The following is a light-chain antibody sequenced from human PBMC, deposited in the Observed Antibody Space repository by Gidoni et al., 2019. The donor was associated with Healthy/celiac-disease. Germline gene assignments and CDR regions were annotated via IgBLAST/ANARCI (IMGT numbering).Light chain of an antibody. CDR1: QDSSNY. CDR3: QQYDNLPRFT. CDR2: DAS. J-gene: IGKJ3*01. Sequence: DIQMTQSPSSLSASVGDRVTITCQASQDSSNYLNWYQQKPGKAPKLLIYDASNLETGVPSRFSGSGSGTDVTFTISSLQPEDIATYYCQQYDNLPRFTFGPGTKVDIK. V-gene: IGKV1-33*01.